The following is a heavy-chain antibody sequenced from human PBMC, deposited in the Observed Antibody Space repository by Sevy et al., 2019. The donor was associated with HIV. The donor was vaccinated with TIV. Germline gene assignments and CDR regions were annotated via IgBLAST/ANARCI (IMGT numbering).Heavy chain of an antibody. V-gene: IGHV3-7*01. CDR3: ARDVGEGGDYYGMDV. CDR1: GFTFSSYW. CDR2: IKQDGSEK. Sequence: GGSLRLSCAASGFTFSSYWMSWVRQAPGKGLEWVANIKQDGSEKYYVDSVKGRLTISRDNAKNSLYLQMNSLRAEDTAVYYCARDVGEGGDYYGMDVWGQGTTVTVSS. D-gene: IGHD3-3*01. J-gene: IGHJ6*02.